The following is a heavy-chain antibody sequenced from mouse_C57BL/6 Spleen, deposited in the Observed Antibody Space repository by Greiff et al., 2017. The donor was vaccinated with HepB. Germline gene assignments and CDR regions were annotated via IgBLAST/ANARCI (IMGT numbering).Heavy chain of an antibody. CDR2: ISGGGGNT. D-gene: IGHD2-4*01. CDR1: GFTFSSYT. CDR3: ARHGVITTCFDV. J-gene: IGHJ1*03. Sequence: EVQVVESGGGLVKPGGSLKLSCAASGFTFSSYTMSWVRQTPEKRLEWVATISGGGGNTYYPDSVKGRFTISRDNAKNTLYLQMSSLRSEDTALYYCARHGVITTCFDVWGTGTTVTVSS. V-gene: IGHV5-9*01.